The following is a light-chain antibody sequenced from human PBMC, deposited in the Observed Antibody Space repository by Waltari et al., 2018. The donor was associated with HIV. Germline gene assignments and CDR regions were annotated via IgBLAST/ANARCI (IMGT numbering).Light chain of an antibody. CDR1: QSVSSSY. Sequence: EIVFTQPPGTLSLSPGERATLSCRASQSVSSSYLAWYQQKPGQAPRLLIYGASSRATGIPDRFSGSGSGTDFTLTISRLEPEDFAVYYCQQYGSPKTFGQGTKVEIK. CDR3: QQYGSPKT. CDR2: GAS. V-gene: IGKV3-20*01. J-gene: IGKJ1*01.